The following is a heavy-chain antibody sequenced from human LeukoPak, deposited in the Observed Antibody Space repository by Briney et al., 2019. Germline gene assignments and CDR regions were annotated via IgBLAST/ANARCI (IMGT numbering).Heavy chain of an antibody. Sequence: GGSLRLSCAASGFTVSGSYMSWVRQAPGKGLEWVSMIYSGDDTYYADSVKGRFTISRDNSKNSLYLQMNSLRAEDTAVYYCARATDFDYWGQGTLVTVSS. J-gene: IGHJ4*02. V-gene: IGHV3-53*01. D-gene: IGHD5-12*01. CDR1: GFTVSGSY. CDR3: ARATDFDY. CDR2: IYSGDDT.